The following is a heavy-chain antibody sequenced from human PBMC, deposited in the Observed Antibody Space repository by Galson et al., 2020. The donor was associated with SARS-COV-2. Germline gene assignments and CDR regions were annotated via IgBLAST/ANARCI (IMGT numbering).Heavy chain of an antibody. CDR3: AGGDPSLCGLGV. V-gene: IGHV3-15*01. CDR1: GVTFSKAG. Sequence: GGSLRLSCAASGVTFSKAGWDWVRQAPGKGLEWIGRIKSKRYGETTDYAASVKCRITISRDDSKNTLFLQMNSLESEDTAVYYCAGGDPSLCGLGVWGRGTTVTVSS. D-gene: IGHD4-17*01. J-gene: IGHJ6*02. CDR2: IKSKRYGETT.